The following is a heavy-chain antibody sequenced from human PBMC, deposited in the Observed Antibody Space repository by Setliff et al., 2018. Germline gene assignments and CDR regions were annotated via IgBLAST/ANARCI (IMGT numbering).Heavy chain of an antibody. J-gene: IGHJ6*03. V-gene: IGHV4-61*09. CDR2: IYTSGST. Sequence: SETLSLTCTVSGGSISSGSYYWSWIRQPAGKGLEWIGHIYTSGSTNYNPSLKSRVTISVDTSKNQFSLKLSSVTAADTAVYYCAREQSNYDFWSGYYGSYYYYMGVWDKGTTVTVSS. CDR3: AREQSNYDFWSGYYGSYYYYMGV. CDR1: GGSISSGSYY. D-gene: IGHD3-3*01.